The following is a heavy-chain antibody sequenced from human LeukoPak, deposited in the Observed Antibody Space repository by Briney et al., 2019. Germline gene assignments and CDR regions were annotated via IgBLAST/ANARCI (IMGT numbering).Heavy chain of an antibody. CDR2: IYSGGST. J-gene: IGHJ4*02. Sequence: GGSLRLSCAASGFTVSSNYMSWVRQAPGKGLEWVSVIYSGGSTYYADSVKGRFTISRDNSKNTLYLQMNSLRAEDTAVYYCASRCSGGSCPLDYWGQGTLVTVSS. V-gene: IGHV3-66*02. CDR3: ASRCSGGSCPLDY. D-gene: IGHD2-15*01. CDR1: GFTVSSNY.